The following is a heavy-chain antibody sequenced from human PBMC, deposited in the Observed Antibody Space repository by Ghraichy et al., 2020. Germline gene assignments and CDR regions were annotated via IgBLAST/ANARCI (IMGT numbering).Heavy chain of an antibody. CDR1: GYSFTSYW. Sequence: GGSLNISCKGSGYSFTSYWIGWVRQMPGKGLEWMGIIYPGDSDTRYSPSFQGQVTISADKSISTAYLQWSSLKASDTAMYYCARLTPSQLPISSFDYWGQGTLVTVSS. CDR2: IYPGDSDT. D-gene: IGHD1-26*01. CDR3: ARLTPSQLPISSFDY. J-gene: IGHJ4*02. V-gene: IGHV5-51*01.